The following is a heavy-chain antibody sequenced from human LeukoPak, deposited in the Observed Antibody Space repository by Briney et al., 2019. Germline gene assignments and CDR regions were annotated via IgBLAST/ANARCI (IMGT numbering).Heavy chain of an antibody. J-gene: IGHJ5*02. CDR2: ISGSGGST. Sequence: GGSLRLSCAASGFTVSSNYMSWVRQAPGKGLEWVSAISGSGGSTYYADSVKGRFTISRDNSKNTLYLQMNSLRAEDTAVYYCAKGTYDILTGYYNWFDPWGQGTLVTVSS. D-gene: IGHD3-9*01. CDR1: GFTVSSNY. CDR3: AKGTYDILTGYYNWFDP. V-gene: IGHV3-23*01.